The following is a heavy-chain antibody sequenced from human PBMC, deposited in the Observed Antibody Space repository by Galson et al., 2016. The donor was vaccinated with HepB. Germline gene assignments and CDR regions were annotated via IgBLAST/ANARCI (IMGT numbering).Heavy chain of an antibody. CDR2: TYYGRDN. CDR3: GKYLEGHGGTGY. J-gene: IGHJ4*02. Sequence: SETLSLTCTVSGASLGFRGYHWAWIRQPTGKGLEWMAHTYYGRDNRYNPSLKGRVTLSIDTSTNDMSLTLTSVTAADTAVYYCGKYLEGHGGTGYWGQGTPVIVSS. CDR1: GASLGFRGYH. V-gene: IGHV4-61*03. D-gene: IGHD3-16*01.